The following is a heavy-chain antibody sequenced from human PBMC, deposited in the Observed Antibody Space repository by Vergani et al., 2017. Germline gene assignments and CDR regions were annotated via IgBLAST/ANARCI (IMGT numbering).Heavy chain of an antibody. J-gene: IGHJ4*02. Sequence: EVHLLESGGGLIHPGASLTLSCAASGFTFSSYAMSWVRQAPGEGLEWVSSINGSDDKTYYTDSVRGRFSISRDTSKNTLYLQMNSLRAEDTGVYFCARVFYSSGSYVFFFWGQGTLVTVSS. CDR2: INGSDDKT. V-gene: IGHV3-23*01. CDR1: GFTFSSYA. CDR3: ARVFYSSGSYVFFF. D-gene: IGHD6-19*01.